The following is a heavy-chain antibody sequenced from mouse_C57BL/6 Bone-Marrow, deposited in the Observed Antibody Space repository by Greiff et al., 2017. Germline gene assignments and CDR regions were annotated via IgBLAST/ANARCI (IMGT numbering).Heavy chain of an antibody. D-gene: IGHD1-1*01. J-gene: IGHJ2*01. V-gene: IGHV1-81*01. CDR3: ARYRYYGSSDY. Sequence: ESGAELARPGASVKLSCKASGYTFTSYGISWVKQRTGQGLEWIGEIYPRSGNTYYNEKFKGKATLTADKSSSTAYMELRSLTSEDSAVYFCARYRYYGSSDYWGQGTTLTVSS. CDR1: GYTFTSYG. CDR2: IYPRSGNT.